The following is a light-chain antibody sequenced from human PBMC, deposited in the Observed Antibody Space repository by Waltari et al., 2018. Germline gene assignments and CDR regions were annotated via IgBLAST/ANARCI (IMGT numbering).Light chain of an antibody. CDR2: WAS. V-gene: IGKV4-1*01. CDR1: QSVLYTSNNKNY. CDR3: QQYYSPPWT. Sequence: DIVMTQSPDSLAVSLGERATINCKSSQSVLYTSNNKNYLAWYQQKPVQPPKLIFYWASTRESGVPDRFSGSGSGTDFTLTISGLQAEDVAVYYCQQYYSPPWTFGQGTQVEIK. J-gene: IGKJ1*01.